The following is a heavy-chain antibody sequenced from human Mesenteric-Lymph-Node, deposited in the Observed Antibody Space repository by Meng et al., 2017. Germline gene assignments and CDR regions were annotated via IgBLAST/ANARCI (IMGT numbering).Heavy chain of an antibody. Sequence: QVQLQQSGPGLVQPSQTLPLTCASSGDSVSSNSAAWIWIRQSPSRGLEWLGRTYYKSKWYNDYAVSVKRRITINPDTSRNQFSLQLNSVTPEDTAVYFCARERDSGPNHFDYWGQGILVTVSS. D-gene: IGHD5-12*01. V-gene: IGHV6-1*01. J-gene: IGHJ4*01. CDR2: TYYKSKWYN. CDR1: GDSVSSNSAA. CDR3: ARERDSGPNHFDY.